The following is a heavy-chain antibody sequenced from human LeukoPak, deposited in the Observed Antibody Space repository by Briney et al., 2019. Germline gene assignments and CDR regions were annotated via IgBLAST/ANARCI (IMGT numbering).Heavy chain of an antibody. CDR2: ISYDGSNK. D-gene: IGHD3-22*01. CDR3: VTDSAPDY. V-gene: IGHV3-30*03. Sequence: PGGSLRLSCAASGFTFSSYGIHWVRQAPGKGLEWVAIISYDGSNKYYADSVKGRFTISRDNSKNTLYLQMNSLRAEDTALYYCVTDSAPDYWGQGTLVTVSS. J-gene: IGHJ4*02. CDR1: GFTFSSYG.